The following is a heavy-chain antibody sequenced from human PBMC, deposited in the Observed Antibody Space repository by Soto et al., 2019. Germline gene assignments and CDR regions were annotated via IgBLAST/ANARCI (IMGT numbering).Heavy chain of an antibody. CDR3: AKARCTTSNCYVPDY. J-gene: IGHJ4*02. CDR2: ISGSGGSP. V-gene: IGHV3-23*01. D-gene: IGHD2-8*01. CDR1: GFSFSTST. Sequence: EVQLLESGGGLVQPGGSLRLSCAASGFSFSTSTMSWVCRAPGKGLEWVSAISGSGGSPSYADSVQGRFTISRDNPKKTLYLQMNSLRAEDTAVYYCAKARCTTSNCYVPDYWGQGTLVTVSS.